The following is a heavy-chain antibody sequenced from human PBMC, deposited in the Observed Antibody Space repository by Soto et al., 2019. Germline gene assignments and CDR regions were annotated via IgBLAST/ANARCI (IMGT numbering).Heavy chain of an antibody. D-gene: IGHD3-3*01. CDR2: INHSGST. V-gene: IGHV4-34*01. Sequence: SSETLSLTCAVYGGSFSGYYWSWIRQPPGKGLEWIGEINHSGSTNYNPSLKSRVTISVDTSKNQFSLKLSSVTAADTAVYYCARARNYDFWSGPSPTDFDYWGQGTLVTVSS. CDR1: GGSFSGYY. J-gene: IGHJ4*02. CDR3: ARARNYDFWSGPSPTDFDY.